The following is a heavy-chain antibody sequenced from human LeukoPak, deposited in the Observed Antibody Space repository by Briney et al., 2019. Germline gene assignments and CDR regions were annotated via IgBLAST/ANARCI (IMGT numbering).Heavy chain of an antibody. D-gene: IGHD3-10*01. J-gene: IGHJ4*02. CDR3: AKGKGAMVRGVTPSPFDY. CDR1: GFTFSSYA. Sequence: GGSLRLSCAASGFTFSSYAMSWVRQAPGKGLEWVSAISGSGGSTYYADSVKGRFTISRDNSKNTLYLQMNSLRAEDTAVHYCAKGKGAMVRGVTPSPFDYWGQGTLVTVSS. CDR2: ISGSGGST. V-gene: IGHV3-23*01.